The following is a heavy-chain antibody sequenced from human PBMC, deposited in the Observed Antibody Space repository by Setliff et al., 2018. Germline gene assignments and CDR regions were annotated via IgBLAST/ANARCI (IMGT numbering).Heavy chain of an antibody. CDR3: ARAGAIQGGFDI. J-gene: IGHJ3*02. V-gene: IGHV4-4*07. D-gene: IGHD7-27*01. CDR2: IHSSGNT. Sequence: SETLSLTCNVSGGSISTYYWSWIRQPAGKGLEWIGRIHSSGNTNYKPSLKSRVTMPVDTTKNQFSLKLSSVTAADTAVYYCARAGAIQGGFDIWGQGTVVTVSS. CDR1: GGSISTYY.